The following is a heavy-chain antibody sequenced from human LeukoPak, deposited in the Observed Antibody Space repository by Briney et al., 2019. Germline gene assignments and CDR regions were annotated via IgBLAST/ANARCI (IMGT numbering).Heavy chain of an antibody. V-gene: IGHV3-13*01. D-gene: IGHD3-16*01. CDR1: GFTFSDYD. CDR2: IGTVGDT. J-gene: IGHJ3*02. CDR3: ARFGPDAFDI. Sequence: SGGSLRLSCAASGFTFSDYDMHWVRQVTGRGLEWVSTIGTVGDTYYRDSVKGRFTISRENTNNYLYLQMNSLRGGDTAVYYCARFGPDAFDIWGPGTMVTVSS.